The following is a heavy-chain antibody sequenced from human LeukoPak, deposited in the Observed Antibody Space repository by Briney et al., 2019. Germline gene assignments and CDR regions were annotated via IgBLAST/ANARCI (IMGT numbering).Heavy chain of an antibody. CDR2: INHSGST. D-gene: IGHD3-16*01. Sequence: ASETLSLTCAVYGGSFSGYYWSWIRQPPGKGLEWIGEINHSGSTNYNPSLKSRVTISVDTSKNQFSLKLSSVTAADTAVYYCARETSQKGAHYMDVWGKGTTVTISS. CDR3: ARETSQKGAHYMDV. J-gene: IGHJ6*03. CDR1: GGSFSGYY. V-gene: IGHV4-34*01.